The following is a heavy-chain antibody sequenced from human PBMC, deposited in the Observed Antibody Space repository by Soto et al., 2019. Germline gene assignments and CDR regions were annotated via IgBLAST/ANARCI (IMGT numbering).Heavy chain of an antibody. J-gene: IGHJ5*02. Sequence: SVKVSCKASGGTFSSYAISWGREAPVQGLEWMGGIIPIFGTANYAQKFQGRVTITADESTSTAYMELSSLRSEDTAVHYCARDNPRGSIHDHWFDPWGQGTLVTVSS. V-gene: IGHV1-69*01. CDR2: IIPIFGTA. CDR1: GGTFSSYA. D-gene: IGHD2-15*01. CDR3: ARDNPRGSIHDHWFDP.